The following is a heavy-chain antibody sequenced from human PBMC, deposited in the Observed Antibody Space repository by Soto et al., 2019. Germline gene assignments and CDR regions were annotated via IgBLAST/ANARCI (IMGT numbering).Heavy chain of an antibody. CDR2: INPSGGST. D-gene: IGHD2-15*01. CDR1: GYTFTSYY. V-gene: IGHV1-46*03. CDR3: ARDQVRALRPGANRSGGSCSPFQH. J-gene: IGHJ1*01. Sequence: GASVKVSCKASGYTFTSYYMHWVRQAPGQGLEWMGIINPSGGSTSYAQKFQGRVTMTRDTSTSTVYMELSSLRSEDTAVYYCARDQVRALRPGANRSGGSCSPFQHWGQGTLVTVSS.